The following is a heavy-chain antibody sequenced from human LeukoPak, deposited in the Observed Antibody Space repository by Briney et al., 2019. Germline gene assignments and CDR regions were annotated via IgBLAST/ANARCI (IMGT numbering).Heavy chain of an antibody. CDR2: ISGSGGTA. Sequence: PGGSLRLSCAASGVTFNDFWMSWVRQAPGKGLEWVSAISGSGGTAYYADSVKGRFTISRDNSKNTLYLQMNSLRAEDTAVYYCAKKGYYDGSGYYMYYFDHWGQGTLVTVSP. V-gene: IGHV3-23*01. CDR1: GVTFNDFW. D-gene: IGHD3-22*01. J-gene: IGHJ4*02. CDR3: AKKGYYDGSGYYMYYFDH.